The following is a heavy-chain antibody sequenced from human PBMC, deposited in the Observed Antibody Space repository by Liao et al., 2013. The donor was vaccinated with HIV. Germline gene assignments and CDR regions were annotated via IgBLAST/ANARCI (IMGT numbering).Heavy chain of an antibody. D-gene: IGHD2-15*01. J-gene: IGHJ3*02. CDR2: IYTSGST. Sequence: QVQLQESGPGLVKPSETLSLTCTVSGGYIGSYYWSWIRQPAGKGLEWIGRIYTSGSTNYNPSLKSRVTMPVDTSRNYVSLKVNSVTAADTAVYYCARGYCSGGSCYRVGTFDIWGQGTMVTVSS. CDR3: ARGYCSGGSCYRVGTFDI. V-gene: IGHV4-4*07. CDR1: GGYIGSYY.